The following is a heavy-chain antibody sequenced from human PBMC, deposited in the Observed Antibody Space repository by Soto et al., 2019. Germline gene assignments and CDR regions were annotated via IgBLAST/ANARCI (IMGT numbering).Heavy chain of an antibody. CDR2: TYYRSKWYN. J-gene: IGHJ5*02. CDR3: ARYDDFWSGYYRWFDP. V-gene: IGHV6-1*01. Sequence: PSQTLSLTCAISGDSVSSNSAAWNWIRQSPSRGLEWLGRTYYRSKWYNDYAVSVESRITINPATSKNQFSLKLSSVTAADTAVYYCARYDDFWSGYYRWFDPWGQEPWSPSPQ. D-gene: IGHD3-3*01. CDR1: GDSVSSNSAA.